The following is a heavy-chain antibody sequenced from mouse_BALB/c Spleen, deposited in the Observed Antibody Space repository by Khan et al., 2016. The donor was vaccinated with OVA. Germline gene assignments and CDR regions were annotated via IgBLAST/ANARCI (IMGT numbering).Heavy chain of an antibody. CDR2: ISYGGST. D-gene: IGHD2-4*01. V-gene: IGHV3-2*02. CDR1: GYSITSDYA. CDR3: ARKNYDGYAMDY. J-gene: IGHJ4*01. Sequence: VQLKQSGPGLVKPSQSLSLTCTVTGYSITSDYAWDWIRQFPGNKLEWMGYISYGGSTSYNPSLKSRISITRETSKNQFFLQLNSVTTEDTATYYCARKNYDGYAMDYWGQGTSVTVSS.